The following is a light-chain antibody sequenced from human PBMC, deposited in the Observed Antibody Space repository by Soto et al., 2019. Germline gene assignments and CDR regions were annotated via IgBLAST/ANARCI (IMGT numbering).Light chain of an antibody. CDR1: QGISNW. Sequence: DIQLTQSPSSVSASVGDRVTLTCRASQGISNWLAWYQQKPGKAPKLLISAASTLQGGDPSRFSGSFSGTDFTLPITSLQAEDFATCCCQQAYSVPVTFGQGTKLEIK. V-gene: IGKV1-12*01. J-gene: IGKJ2*01. CDR3: QQAYSVPVT. CDR2: AAS.